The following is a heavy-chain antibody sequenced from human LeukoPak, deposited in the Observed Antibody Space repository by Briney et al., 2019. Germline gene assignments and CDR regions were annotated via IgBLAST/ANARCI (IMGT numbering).Heavy chain of an antibody. CDR3: ARGIGDGYNLDGYYFDY. Sequence: ASVKVSCKASGGTFSSYAISWVRQAPGQGLEWMGGIIPIFGTANYAQKFQGRVTITADESTSSAYMELSSLRSEDTDVYYCARGIGDGYNLDGYYFDYWGQGTLVTVSS. CDR1: GGTFSSYA. J-gene: IGHJ4*02. V-gene: IGHV1-69*13. CDR2: IIPIFGTA. D-gene: IGHD5-24*01.